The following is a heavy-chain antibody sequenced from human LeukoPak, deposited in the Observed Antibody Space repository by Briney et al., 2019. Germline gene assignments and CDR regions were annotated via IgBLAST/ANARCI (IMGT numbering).Heavy chain of an antibody. Sequence: SETLSLTCTVSGGSISSGDYYWSWIRQPPGKGLEWIGYIYYSGSTNYNPSLKSRVTISVDTSKNQFSLKLSSVTAADTAVYYCARDYYDSSGYNYFDYWGQGTLVTVSS. V-gene: IGHV4-61*08. J-gene: IGHJ4*02. D-gene: IGHD3-22*01. CDR2: IYYSGST. CDR3: ARDYYDSSGYNYFDY. CDR1: GGSISSGDYY.